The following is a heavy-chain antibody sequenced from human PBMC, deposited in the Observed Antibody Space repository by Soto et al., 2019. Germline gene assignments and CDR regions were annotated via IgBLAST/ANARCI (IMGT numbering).Heavy chain of an antibody. CDR1: GFTFSSYW. J-gene: IGHJ5*02. V-gene: IGHV3-74*01. Sequence: EVQLVESGGGLVQPGGSLRLSCAASGFTFSSYWMHWVRQAPGKGLVWVSRINSDGSSTSYADSVKGRFTISRDNAKNTLYLQMNSLRAEDTAVYFCARDQGYCSGGSCNLNWFDPWGQGNLVNVSS. CDR2: INSDGSST. D-gene: IGHD2-15*01. CDR3: ARDQGYCSGGSCNLNWFDP.